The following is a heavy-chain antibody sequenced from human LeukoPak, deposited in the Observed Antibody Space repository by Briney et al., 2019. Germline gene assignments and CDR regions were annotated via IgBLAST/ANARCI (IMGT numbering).Heavy chain of an antibody. V-gene: IGHV3-13*04. CDR2: IDTAGNT. Sequence: GGSLRLSCAASGFTFSSYDMHWVRQATGKGLEWVSAIDTAGNTFYPGSVRGRFTISRENAKNSLYLQMNNVRAGDTAVYYCARTSRVTSVMDIWGQGTMVTVSS. CDR1: GFTFSSYD. J-gene: IGHJ3*02. D-gene: IGHD3-16*01. CDR3: ARTSRVTSVMDI.